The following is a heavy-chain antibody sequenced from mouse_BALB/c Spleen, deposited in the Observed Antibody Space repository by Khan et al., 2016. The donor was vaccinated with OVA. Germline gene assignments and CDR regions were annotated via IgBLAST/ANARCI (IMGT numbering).Heavy chain of an antibody. CDR3: HKPPARAAMDY. Sequence: QIQLVQSGPGLVQPSQSLSITCTVSGFSLTNYGVHWVRQSPGKGLEWLGVIWRGRSTDYNAAFMYRRDITKDNSKSQVLFKLNTLHADHTAIIYCHKPPARAAMDYWAQGTSVTVPS. V-gene: IGHV2-5*01. CDR2: IWRGRST. J-gene: IGHJ4*01. D-gene: IGHD3-1*01. CDR1: GFSLTNYG.